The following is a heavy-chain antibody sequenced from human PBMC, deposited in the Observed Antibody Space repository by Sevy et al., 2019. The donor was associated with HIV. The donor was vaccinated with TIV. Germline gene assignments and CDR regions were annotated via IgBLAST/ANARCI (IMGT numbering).Heavy chain of an antibody. D-gene: IGHD2-2*01. Sequence: GGSLRLSCAASGFTFSSYSMNWVRQAPGKGLEWLSYISSSSSTIYYADSVTGRFTSSRDNAKNSLYLQMNSLRAEDTAVYYCARGAKDIVVVPAATVYYYYGMDVWGQGTTVTVSS. V-gene: IGHV3-48*01. CDR3: ARGAKDIVVVPAATVYYYYGMDV. J-gene: IGHJ6*02. CDR1: GFTFSSYS. CDR2: ISSSSSTI.